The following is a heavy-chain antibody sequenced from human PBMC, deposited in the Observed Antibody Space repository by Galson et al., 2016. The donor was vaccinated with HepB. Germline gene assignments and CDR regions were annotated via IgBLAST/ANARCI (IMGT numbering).Heavy chain of an antibody. CDR3: AKDIQQWLVRGNDAFDI. D-gene: IGHD6-19*01. CDR2: ISVVDDDT. Sequence: SLRLSCAASGFTFSSYAMSWVRQAPGKGLEWVSAISVVDDDTYYADSVKGRFTISRDNSRTTLDLQMNSLRAEDTALYYCAKDIQQWLVRGNDAFDIWGQGTMVTVSS. CDR1: GFTFSSYA. V-gene: IGHV3-23*01. J-gene: IGHJ3*02.